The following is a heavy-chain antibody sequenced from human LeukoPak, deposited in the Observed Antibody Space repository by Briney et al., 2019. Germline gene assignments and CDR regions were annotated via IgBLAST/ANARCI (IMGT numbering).Heavy chain of an antibody. CDR2: INHSGST. CDR1: GGSFSGYY. Sequence: SETLSLTCAVYGGSFSGYYWSWIRQPPGKGLEWIGEINHSGSTNYNPSLKSRVTISVDTSKNQFSLKLSSVTAADTAVYYCASTCSGGSCYDHDAFDIWGQGTMVTVSS. D-gene: IGHD2-15*01. CDR3: ASTCSGGSCYDHDAFDI. V-gene: IGHV4-34*01. J-gene: IGHJ3*02.